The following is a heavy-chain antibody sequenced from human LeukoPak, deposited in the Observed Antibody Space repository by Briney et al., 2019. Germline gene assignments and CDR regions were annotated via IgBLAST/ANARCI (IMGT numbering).Heavy chain of an antibody. D-gene: IGHD3-22*01. Sequence: PSQTLSLTCTDSGGSISSGGYYWSWIRQHPGKGLEWIGYIYYSGSTYYNPSLKSRVTISVDTSKNQFSLKLSSVTAADTAVYYCARDSAYYYDSSGYGRAFDIWGQGTMVTVSS. CDR1: GGSISSGGYY. CDR2: IYYSGST. J-gene: IGHJ3*02. CDR3: ARDSAYYYDSSGYGRAFDI. V-gene: IGHV4-31*03.